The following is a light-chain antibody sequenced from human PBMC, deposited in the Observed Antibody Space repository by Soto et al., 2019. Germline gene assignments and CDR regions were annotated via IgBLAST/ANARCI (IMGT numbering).Light chain of an antibody. J-gene: IGKJ1*01. CDR2: GTS. CDR3: QQYGSSSWT. CDR1: QSVSSSY. V-gene: IGKV3-20*01. Sequence: EVVLTQSPGTLSLSPGERATLSCRASQSVSSSYLAGYQQKPGQAPRLLIYGTSSRATAIPDRFSGSGSGTAFTLTISRLETEDFAVYYCQQYGSSSWTFGQGTKVDIK.